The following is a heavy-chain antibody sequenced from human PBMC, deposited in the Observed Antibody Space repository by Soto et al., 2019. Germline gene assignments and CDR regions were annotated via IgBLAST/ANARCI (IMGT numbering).Heavy chain of an antibody. D-gene: IGHD6-19*01. J-gene: IGHJ6*02. V-gene: IGHV5-51*01. CDR3: ARHPRIAVAAYYPSDYYYGMDV. CDR2: IYPGDSDT. CDR1: GYSSTSYW. Sequence: GESLKISCKGSGYSSTSYWIGWVRQMPGKGLEWMGIIYPGDSDTRYSPSFQGQVTISADKSISTAYLQWSSLKASDTAMYYCARHPRIAVAAYYPSDYYYGMDVWGQGTTVTVSS.